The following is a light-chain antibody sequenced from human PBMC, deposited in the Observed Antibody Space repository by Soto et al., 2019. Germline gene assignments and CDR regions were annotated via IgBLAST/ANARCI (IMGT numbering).Light chain of an antibody. Sequence: QSALTQPASVSGSPGQSITISCTGTSGDVGSYNLVSWYQQHPGKAPKLMIYEVSKRPSGVSNRFSGSKSGNTASLTISGLQAADEADYYCCSEVFRTGTKVTVL. J-gene: IGLJ1*01. V-gene: IGLV2-23*02. CDR2: EVS. CDR3: CSEV. CDR1: SGDVGSYNL.